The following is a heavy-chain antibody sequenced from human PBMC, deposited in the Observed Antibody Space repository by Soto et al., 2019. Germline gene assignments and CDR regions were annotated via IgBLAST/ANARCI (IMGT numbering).Heavy chain of an antibody. D-gene: IGHD6-19*01. CDR2: IGGNGADT. CDR1: GFIFRNYA. Sequence: GGSLRLSCAASGFIFRNYAMSWVRQAPGKGLEWVSAIGGNGADTYYADSVKGRFTISRDNSKNTLYLQMNSLRAEDTAVYFCAIPSGLTVTGPDYWGQGTLVTVSS. CDR3: AIPSGLTVTGPDY. V-gene: IGHV3-23*01. J-gene: IGHJ4*02.